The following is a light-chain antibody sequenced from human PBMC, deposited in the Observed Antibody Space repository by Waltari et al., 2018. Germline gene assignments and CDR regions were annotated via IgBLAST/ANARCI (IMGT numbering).Light chain of an antibody. CDR1: KLGSIN. CDR3: QVWDTSTDQVI. V-gene: IGLV3-21*01. CDR2: YDT. J-gene: IGLJ2*01. Sequence: SYVLTQPPSVSVAPGQTARITCGGNKLGSINVYWYQQRPGQAPMLVIYYDTDRPSGIPERFSGSNSGNTATLIISRVEAGDEADYYCQVWDTSTDQVIFGGGTKLTVL.